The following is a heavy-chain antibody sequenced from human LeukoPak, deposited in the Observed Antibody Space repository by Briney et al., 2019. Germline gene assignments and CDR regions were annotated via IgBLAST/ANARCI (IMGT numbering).Heavy chain of an antibody. J-gene: IGHJ6*02. CDR2: INPNSGGT. D-gene: IGHD6-19*01. CDR3: ARASGIAVAGDCYGMDV. CDR1: GYTFTGYY. Sequence: ASVKVSCKASGYTFTGYYMHWVRQAPGQGLEWMGWINPNSGGTNYAQKFQGWVTMTRDTSISTAYMELSRLRSDDTAVYYCARASGIAVAGDCYGMDVWGQGTTVTVSS. V-gene: IGHV1-2*04.